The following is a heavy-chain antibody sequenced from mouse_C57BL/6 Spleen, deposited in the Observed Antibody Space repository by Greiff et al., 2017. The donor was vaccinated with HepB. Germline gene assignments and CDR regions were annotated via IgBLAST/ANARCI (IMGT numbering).Heavy chain of an antibody. CDR2: SNPYNGGT. Sequence: EVQLQESGPVLVKPGASVKMSCKASGYTFTDYYMNWVKQSHGKSLEWLGVSNPYNGGTSYNQKFKGKATLTVDKSSSTAYMELNSLTSEDSAVYYWARREGEYDYDADVDYSGQGTTLTVTS. V-gene: IGHV1-19*01. J-gene: IGHJ2*01. CDR1: GYTFTDYY. D-gene: IGHD2-4*01. CDR3: ARREGEYDYDADVDY.